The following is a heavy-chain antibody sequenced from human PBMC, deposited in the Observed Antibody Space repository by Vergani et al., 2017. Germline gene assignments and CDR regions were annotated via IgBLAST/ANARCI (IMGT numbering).Heavy chain of an antibody. CDR3: ARGAMNCSGGSCYGPFDY. Sequence: QVQLQESGPGLVKPQGTLSLTCAVSGDSISNSHWWTWVRQPPGKGLEWIGEIYHSGSTKYNPSLKSRVTISLDKSKNEFSLKLSSVTAADTAVYYCARGAMNCSGGSCYGPFDYWGQGTLVTVSS. CDR1: GDSISNSHW. J-gene: IGHJ4*02. CDR2: IYHSGST. V-gene: IGHV4-4*03. D-gene: IGHD2-15*01.